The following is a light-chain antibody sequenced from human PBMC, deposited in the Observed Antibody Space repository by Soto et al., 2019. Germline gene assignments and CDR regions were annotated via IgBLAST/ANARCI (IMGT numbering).Light chain of an antibody. V-gene: IGLV2-14*01. CDR1: SSDVGGYNY. CDR2: EVS. CDR3: SSYTNSGSV. Sequence: QSALTQPASVSGSPGQSITISCTGTSSDVGGYNYVSWYQQHPDKAPKLLIYEVSNRPSGVSNRFSGSKSGNTASLTIYGLQAEDEADYYCSSYTNSGSVFGGGTKLPVL. J-gene: IGLJ2*01.